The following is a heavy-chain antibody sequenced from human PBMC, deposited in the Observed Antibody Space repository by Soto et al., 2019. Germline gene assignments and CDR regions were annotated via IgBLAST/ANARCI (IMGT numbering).Heavy chain of an antibody. CDR3: ARGAKREAFDI. J-gene: IGHJ3*02. CDR2: ISSSSSYI. D-gene: IGHD1-26*01. CDR1: GFTFSSYS. Sequence: GGSLRLSCAASGFTFSSYSMNWVRQAPGKGLEWVSSISSSSSYIYYADSVKGRFTISRDNAKNSLYLQMNSLRAEDTAVYYCARGAKREAFDIWGQGTMVTVSS. V-gene: IGHV3-21*01.